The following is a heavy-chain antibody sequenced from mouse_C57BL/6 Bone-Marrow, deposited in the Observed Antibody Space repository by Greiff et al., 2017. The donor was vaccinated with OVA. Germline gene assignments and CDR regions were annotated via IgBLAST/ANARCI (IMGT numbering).Heavy chain of an antibody. CDR2: INPYNGDT. J-gene: IGHJ1*03. CDR3: ARSGITTVVAPHWYFDV. CDR1: GYSFTGYF. D-gene: IGHD1-1*01. Sequence: VQLKESGPELVKPGDSVKISCKASGYSFTGYFMNWVMQSHGKSLEWIGRINPYNGDTFYNQKFKGKATLTVDKSSSTAHMELRSLTSEDSAVYYCARSGITTVVAPHWYFDVWGTGTTVTVSS. V-gene: IGHV1-20*01.